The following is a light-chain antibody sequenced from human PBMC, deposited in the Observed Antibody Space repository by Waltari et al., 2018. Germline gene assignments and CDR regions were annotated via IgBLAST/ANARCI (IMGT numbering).Light chain of an antibody. J-gene: IGKJ1*01. CDR3: QQYNNWSGT. Sequence: ILMTQSPATLSVSPGERATLSCRASQSVSSNLAWYQQKPGQAPRLLIYGASTRATGIPARFSGSGSGTEFTLTITSLQSEDFAVYYCQQYNNWSGTFGQGTKVEIK. CDR1: QSVSSN. V-gene: IGKV3-15*01. CDR2: GAS.